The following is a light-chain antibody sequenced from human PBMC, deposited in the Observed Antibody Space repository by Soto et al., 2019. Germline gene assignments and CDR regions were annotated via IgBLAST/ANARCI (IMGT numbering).Light chain of an antibody. J-gene: IGKJ1*01. V-gene: IGKV3-20*01. CDR2: GTS. Sequence: EIVLTQSPGTVSLSPGERATLSCSSDRSVSDTRLTWFQQKPGQAPRLLIFGTSNRAPGIPDRFSGSGSGTDFALTIRRLEPDALAVYYCQHSGDSAWTFGQGTKVASK. CDR1: RSVSDTR. CDR3: QHSGDSAWT.